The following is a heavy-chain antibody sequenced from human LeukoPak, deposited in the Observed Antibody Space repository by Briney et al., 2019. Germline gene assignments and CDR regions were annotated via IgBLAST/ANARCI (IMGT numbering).Heavy chain of an antibody. J-gene: IGHJ3*02. Sequence: PSETLSLTCTVSGYSISSGYYWGWIRQPPGKGLEWIGSIYHSGSTYYNPSLKSRVTISVDTSKNQFSLKLSSVTAADTAVYYCARDTRYCSGGSCYSDAFDIWGQGTMVTVSS. V-gene: IGHV4-38-2*02. CDR3: ARDTRYCSGGSCYSDAFDI. D-gene: IGHD2-15*01. CDR2: IYHSGST. CDR1: GYSISSGYY.